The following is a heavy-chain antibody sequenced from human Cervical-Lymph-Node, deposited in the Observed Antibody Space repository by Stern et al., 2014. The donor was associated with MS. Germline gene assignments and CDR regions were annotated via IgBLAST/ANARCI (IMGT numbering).Heavy chain of an antibody. CDR3: AKQWGGSHRSVFDI. V-gene: IGHV3-30*18. CDR2: ISYDGSYK. Sequence: VQLVESGGGVVQPGRSLRLSCAASGFTFSSYDMHWVRQAPGKGLEWVAVISYDGSYKYYADSVKGRFTISRDNSKNTLHLQMNSLRADDTAVYYCAKQWGGSHRSVFDIWGQGTMVTVSS. D-gene: IGHD1-26*01. CDR1: GFTFSSYD. J-gene: IGHJ3*02.